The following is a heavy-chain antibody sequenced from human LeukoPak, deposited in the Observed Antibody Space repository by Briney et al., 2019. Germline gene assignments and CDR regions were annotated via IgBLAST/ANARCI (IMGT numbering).Heavy chain of an antibody. CDR1: GYTFTSYA. CDR2: INAGNGNT. V-gene: IGHV1-3*01. CDR3: ARADSWIAAGYFDY. Sequence: GASVKVSCKASGYTFTSYAMHWVRQAPGQRLEWMGWINAGNGNTKYSQKFQGRVTITRDTSASTAYMELSSLRSEDTAVYYYARADSWIAAGYFDYWGQGTLVTVSS. J-gene: IGHJ4*02. D-gene: IGHD6-13*01.